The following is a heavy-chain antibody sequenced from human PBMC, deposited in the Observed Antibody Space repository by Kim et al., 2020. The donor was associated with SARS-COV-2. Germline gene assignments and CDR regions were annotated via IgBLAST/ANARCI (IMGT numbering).Heavy chain of an antibody. CDR3: ARETTGVTRAFDI. V-gene: IGHV4-31*02. J-gene: IGHJ3*02. D-gene: IGHD4-17*01. Sequence: YTWSLQSRVPISADTYKNHFSLKVSAVTAANTAVYYCARETTGVTRAFDIWGQGTMVTVSS.